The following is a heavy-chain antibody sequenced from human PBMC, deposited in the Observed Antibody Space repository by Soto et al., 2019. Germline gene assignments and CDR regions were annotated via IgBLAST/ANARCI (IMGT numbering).Heavy chain of an antibody. CDR2: ISSSSSYI. CDR3: ARDGYYYGSGSYSTRYYGMDV. V-gene: IGHV3-21*01. Sequence: GGSLRLSCAASGFTFSSYSMNWVRQAPGKGLEWVSSISSSSSYIYYADSVKGRFTISRDNAKNSLYLQMNSLRAEDTAVYYCARDGYYYGSGSYSTRYYGMDVWGQGTTVTVSS. D-gene: IGHD3-10*01. J-gene: IGHJ6*02. CDR1: GFTFSSYS.